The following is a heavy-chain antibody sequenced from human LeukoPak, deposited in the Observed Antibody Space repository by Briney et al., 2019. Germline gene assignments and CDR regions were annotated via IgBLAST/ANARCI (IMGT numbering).Heavy chain of an antibody. V-gene: IGHV3-48*02. Sequence: EGSLRLSCAASGFTFSSYAMNWVRLAPGKGLEWVSYISTTSSRIYYADSVKGRFTISRDSANNSLYLQMNSLRDGDTAVYYCARDRPGVGAIDYWGQGTLVSVSS. CDR2: ISTTSSRI. CDR3: ARDRPGVGAIDY. CDR1: GFTFSSYA. J-gene: IGHJ4*02. D-gene: IGHD1-26*01.